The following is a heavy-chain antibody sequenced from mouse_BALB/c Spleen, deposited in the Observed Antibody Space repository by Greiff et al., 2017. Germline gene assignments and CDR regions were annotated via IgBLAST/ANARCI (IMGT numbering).Heavy chain of an antibody. V-gene: IGHV5-6-3*01. CDR3: ARDNYYGSSYGWFAY. CDR2: INSNGGST. Sequence: EVKLVESGGGLVQPGGSLKLSCAASGFTFSSYGMSWVRQTPDKRLELVATINSNGGSTYYPDSVKGRFTISRDNAKNTLYLQMSSLKSEDTAMYYCARDNYYGSSYGWFAYWGQGTLVTVSA. CDR1: GFTFSSYG. J-gene: IGHJ3*01. D-gene: IGHD1-1*01.